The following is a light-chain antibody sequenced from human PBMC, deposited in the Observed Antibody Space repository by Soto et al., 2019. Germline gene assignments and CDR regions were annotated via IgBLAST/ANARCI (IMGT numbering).Light chain of an antibody. CDR3: GTWDSSLSVRV. CDR1: SSNIGNSH. V-gene: IGLV1-51*02. J-gene: IGLJ2*01. CDR2: ETE. Sequence: QSVLTQPPSVSAAPGQKVTMSCSGGSSNIGNSHVSWYQHLPGTAPKLLIYETEQRPSDIPDRFSASKSGTSATLAISGLQTGDEADYYCGTWDSSLSVRVLGGGTKVTVL.